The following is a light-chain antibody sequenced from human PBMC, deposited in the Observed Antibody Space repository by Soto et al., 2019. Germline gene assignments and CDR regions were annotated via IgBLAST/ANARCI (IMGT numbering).Light chain of an antibody. CDR1: SSDVGGYNY. CDR3: CSYVSRSRV. J-gene: IGLJ1*01. Sequence: QSALTQPASVSGSPGQSITISCTGTSSDVGGYNYVSWYQQHPGKAPKLMIYEDTKRPSGVSNRFSGSKSGDTASLTISGLQAEDEADYYCCSYVSRSRVFGTGTKLTVL. V-gene: IGLV2-14*01. CDR2: EDT.